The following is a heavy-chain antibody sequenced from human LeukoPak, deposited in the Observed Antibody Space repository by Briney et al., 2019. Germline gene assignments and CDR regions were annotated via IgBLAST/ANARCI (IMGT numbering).Heavy chain of an antibody. CDR2: IYSGGTT. D-gene: IGHD3-22*01. Sequence: PGGSLRLSCAASGFTVSSNYMSWVRQAPGKGLEWVSVIYSGGTTYHPDSVKGRFTISRDNSKNTLYLQMNSLRAEDTAVYYCARSSSAYLYFDYWGQGTLVTVSS. V-gene: IGHV3-53*01. CDR3: ARSSSAYLYFDY. J-gene: IGHJ4*02. CDR1: GFTVSSNY.